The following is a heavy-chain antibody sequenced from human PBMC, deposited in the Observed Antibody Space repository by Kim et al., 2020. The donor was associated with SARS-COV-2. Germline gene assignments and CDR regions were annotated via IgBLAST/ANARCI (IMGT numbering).Heavy chain of an antibody. D-gene: IGHD5-18*01. Sequence: SETLSLTCAVYGGSFSGYYWSWIRQPPGKGLEWIGEINHNGSTNYNPSLKSRVTISVDTSKNQFSLKLSSVTAADTAVYYCARDIGYSYKVGYYFDYWGQGTLVTVSS. J-gene: IGHJ4*02. CDR2: INHNGST. CDR3: ARDIGYSYKVGYYFDY. V-gene: IGHV4-34*01. CDR1: GGSFSGYY.